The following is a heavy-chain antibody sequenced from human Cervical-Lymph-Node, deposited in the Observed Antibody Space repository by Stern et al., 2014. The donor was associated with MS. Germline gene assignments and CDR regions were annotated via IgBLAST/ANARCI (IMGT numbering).Heavy chain of an antibody. CDR2: MSFVGGNK. J-gene: IGHJ6*02. Sequence: QVQLVESGGGVVQPGRSLTLSCAASGFSLSNSGMHWVRQDPGKGLEWVAVMSFVGGNKKYGDSVKGRFSISRDMANNTLFLQMNSLRPEDTAVYYCMGVGDAMHVWGQGTTVIVSS. CDR3: MGVGDAMHV. CDR1: GFSLSNSG. V-gene: IGHV3-30*03.